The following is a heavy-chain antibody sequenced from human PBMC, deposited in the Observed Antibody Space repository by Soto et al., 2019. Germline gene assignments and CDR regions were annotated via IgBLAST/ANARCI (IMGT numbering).Heavy chain of an antibody. V-gene: IGHV4-38-2*01. CDR2: IYHSGST. D-gene: IGHD3-22*01. CDR3: ARTEDYDSSGYYYTRNWFDP. J-gene: IGHJ5*02. CDR1: GYSISSGYY. Sequence: PSETLSLTCAVSGYSISSGYYWGWIRQPPGKGLEWIGSIYHSGSTYYNPSLKSRVTISVDTSKNQFSLKLSSVTAADTAVYYCARTEDYDSSGYYYTRNWFDPWGQGTLVT.